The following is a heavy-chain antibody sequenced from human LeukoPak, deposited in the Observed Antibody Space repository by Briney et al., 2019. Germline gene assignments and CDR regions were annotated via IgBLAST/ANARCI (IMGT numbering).Heavy chain of an antibody. CDR1: GFIFSDYT. D-gene: IGHD3-10*01. CDR3: AKEGTMTPGGLYWYFDL. Sequence: GGSLRLSCAASGFIFSDYTMNWVRQAPGKGLEWISSFSGPTGYIFYADSVKGRFTISRDNSKNTLFLQMNGLGVEDTAIYYCAKEGTMTPGGLYWYFDLWGRGTLVTVSS. V-gene: IGHV3-21*04. J-gene: IGHJ2*01. CDR2: FSGPTGYI.